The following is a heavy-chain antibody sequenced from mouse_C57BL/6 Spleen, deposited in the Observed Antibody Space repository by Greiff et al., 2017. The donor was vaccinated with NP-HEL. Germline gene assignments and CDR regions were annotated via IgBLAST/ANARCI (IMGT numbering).Heavy chain of an antibody. Sequence: EVQLQQSGAELVRPGASVKLSCTASGFNIKDDYMHWVKQRPEQGLEWIGWIDPENGDTEYASKFQGKATITAETSSNTAYLQLSSLTSEDTAVYYCTTLYSGGAMDYWGQGTSVTVSS. CDR2: IDPENGDT. D-gene: IGHD2-12*01. V-gene: IGHV14-4*01. J-gene: IGHJ4*01. CDR1: GFNIKDDY. CDR3: TTLYSGGAMDY.